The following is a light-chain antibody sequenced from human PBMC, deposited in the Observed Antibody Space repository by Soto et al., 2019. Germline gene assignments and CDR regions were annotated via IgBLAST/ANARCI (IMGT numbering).Light chain of an antibody. CDR2: GTF. V-gene: IGKV3-20*01. CDR1: QTVRSRY. CDR3: LLYGDSIT. J-gene: IGKJ4*01. Sequence: IFLTQSPGSLSSSSGDRATLSCRASQTVRSRYLAWYQQRPGQAPKLPIYGTFNRSIGIPDRFSGSGSGRDYNLSISRLDHEDSAVYDCLLYGDSITFGGGTQVEIK.